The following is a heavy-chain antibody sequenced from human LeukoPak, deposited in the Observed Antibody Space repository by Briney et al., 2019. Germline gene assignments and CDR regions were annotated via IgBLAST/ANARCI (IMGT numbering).Heavy chain of an antibody. CDR1: GFTSNTAW. V-gene: IGHV3-7*01. CDR3: SWSAFDF. Sequence: PGGSLRLSCAVSGFTSNTAWLTWVRQAPGKGPEWVADMRQDGSDMYYLDSVRGRFIISGNIVKNSVSLHMNRLTVEDTAKFLLSWSAFDFWGRGTMVTVSS. CDR2: MRQDGSDM. J-gene: IGHJ3*01. D-gene: IGHD6-13*01.